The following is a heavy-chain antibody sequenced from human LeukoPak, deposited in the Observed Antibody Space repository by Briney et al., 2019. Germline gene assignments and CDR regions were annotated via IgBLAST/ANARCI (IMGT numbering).Heavy chain of an antibody. J-gene: IGHJ4*02. CDR3: AKDKAPLYSGYDRDLDF. Sequence: PGGSLRLSCAASGFTFHHYAIHWVRQVPGKGMEWVSGISWNSAYIGYADSVRRRFTISRDNAKNSVYLQMNSLRAEDTALYYCAKDKAPLYSGYDRDLDFWGQGTMVTVS. V-gene: IGHV3-9*01. D-gene: IGHD5-12*01. CDR2: ISWNSAYI. CDR1: GFTFHHYA.